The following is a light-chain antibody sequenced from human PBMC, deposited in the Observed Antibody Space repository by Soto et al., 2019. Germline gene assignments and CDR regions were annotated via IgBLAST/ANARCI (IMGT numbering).Light chain of an antibody. CDR1: QSVSSN. J-gene: IGKJ1*01. V-gene: IGKV3-15*01. Sequence: EIVMTQSPATLSESPREKNTLYCRASQSVSSNLAWYQQKPGQAPRLLIYGASTRATGIPARFSGSGSGTEFTLTISGLQSEDFAVYYCQQYDNWPRTFGQGTKVDIK. CDR2: GAS. CDR3: QQYDNWPRT.